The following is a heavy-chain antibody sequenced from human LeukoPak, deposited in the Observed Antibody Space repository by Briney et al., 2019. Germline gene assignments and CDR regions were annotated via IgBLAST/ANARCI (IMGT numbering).Heavy chain of an antibody. CDR3: ARLSQTPDYYTLGGYYYLGY. CDR1: RYTFTSYD. D-gene: IGHD3-10*01. V-gene: IGHV1-8*01. J-gene: IGHJ4*02. CDR2: MNPNTGRT. Sequence: GASVTVSCKASRYTFTSYDINWVREAAGHGLEWMGWMNPNTGRTGYAQKFQCRITMTRDTSINTAYMELTNLRSEDTAIYYCARLSQTPDYYTLGGYYYLGYWGQGTPVTVSS.